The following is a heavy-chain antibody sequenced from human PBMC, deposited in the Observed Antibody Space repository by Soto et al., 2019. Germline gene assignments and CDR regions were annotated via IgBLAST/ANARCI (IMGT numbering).Heavy chain of an antibody. V-gene: IGHV3-23*01. Sequence: EVQLLESGGGLVQPGGSLRLSCAASGFTFSSYAMSWVRQAPGKGLEWVSGISGSGGSTYYADSVKGRFTISRDNSNDTLYLQTNSLRAEDTAVYDWAKDRGYNNGYDAMDVWGQGTTVTVSS. D-gene: IGHD1-1*01. CDR2: ISGSGGST. CDR1: GFTFSSYA. J-gene: IGHJ6*02. CDR3: AKDRGYNNGYDAMDV.